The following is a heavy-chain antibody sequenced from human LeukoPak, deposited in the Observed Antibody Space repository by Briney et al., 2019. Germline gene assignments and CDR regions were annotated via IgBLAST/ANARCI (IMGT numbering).Heavy chain of an antibody. CDR3: ARASIAAHNRFDY. D-gene: IGHD6-6*01. Sequence: SETLSLTCTVSGGSISSGDYYWSWIRQPPGKGLEWIGYIYYSGSTYYNPSLKSRVTISVDTSKNQFSLKLSSVTAADTAVYYCARASIAAHNRFDYWGQGTLVTVSS. CDR2: IYYSGST. J-gene: IGHJ4*02. CDR1: GGSISSGDYY. V-gene: IGHV4-30-4*01.